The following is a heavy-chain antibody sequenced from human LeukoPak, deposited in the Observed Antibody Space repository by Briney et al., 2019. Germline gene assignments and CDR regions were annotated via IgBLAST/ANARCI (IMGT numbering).Heavy chain of an antibody. CDR2: IYYSGST. CDR3: ARYTVVTAMFDY. J-gene: IGHJ4*02. Sequence: SETLSLTCTVSCVSISSYYWSWIRQPPGKGLEWLGYIYYSGSTNYNPSLKSRVTISVDTSKNQFSLKLSSVTAADTAVYYCARYTVVTAMFDYWGQGTLATVSS. CDR1: CVSISSYY. D-gene: IGHD2-21*02. V-gene: IGHV4-59*01.